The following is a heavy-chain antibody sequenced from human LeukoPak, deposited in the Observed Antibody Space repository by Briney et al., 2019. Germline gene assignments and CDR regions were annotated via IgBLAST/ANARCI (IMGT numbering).Heavy chain of an antibody. CDR1: GYTFTSYY. CDR2: INPSGGST. V-gene: IGHV1-46*01. J-gene: IGHJ4*02. CDR3: ARDQEGFDY. Sequence: ASVKVSCKASGYTFTSYYMHWVRQAPGQGLEWMGIINPSGGSTSYAQKFQGRVTVTRDTSTSTVHMELSGLRSEDTAVYYCARDQEGFDYWGQRTLVTVSS.